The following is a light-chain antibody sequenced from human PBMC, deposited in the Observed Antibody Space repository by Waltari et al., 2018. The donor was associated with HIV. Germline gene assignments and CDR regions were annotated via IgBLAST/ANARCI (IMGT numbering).Light chain of an antibody. CDR1: QSVFYSSDNNNY. V-gene: IGKV4-1*01. Sequence: DIVMTQSPDSLTVSLCQSAPFHCKSSQSVFYSSDNNNYLAWYQQKPGQPPKLLIYWAATRESGVPDRFSGSGSGTDFTLTITSLQAEDVAVYYCQQYYSTPFTFGPGTKVDIK. CDR3: QQYYSTPFT. CDR2: WAA. J-gene: IGKJ3*01.